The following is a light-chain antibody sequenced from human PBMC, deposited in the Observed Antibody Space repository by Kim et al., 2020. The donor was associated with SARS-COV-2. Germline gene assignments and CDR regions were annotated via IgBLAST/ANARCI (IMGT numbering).Light chain of an antibody. V-gene: IGLV1-44*01. CDR3: AAWDDSLNGPYV. CDR1: SSNIGSNT. CDR2: SNN. J-gene: IGLJ1*01. Sequence: ELTQPPSASGTPGQRVTISCSGSSSNIGSNTVNWYQQLPGTAPKLLIYSNNQRPSGVPDRFSGSKSGTSASLAISGLQSEDEADYYCAAWDDSLNGPYVFGTGTKVTVL.